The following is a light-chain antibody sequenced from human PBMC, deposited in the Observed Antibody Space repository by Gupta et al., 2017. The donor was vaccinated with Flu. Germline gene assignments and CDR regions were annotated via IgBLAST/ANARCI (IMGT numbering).Light chain of an antibody. V-gene: IGLV1-51*01. CDR2: ENN. CDR1: TSNIGNNY. CDR3: GTWDSALSAGV. J-gene: IGLJ3*02. Sequence: QSVLTQPPSVSAAPGQKVTLSCFGSTSNIGNNYVSWYQQFPGTAPKLLIYENNKRPSGIPDRFSGSKSGTSATLAITGLQTGDEADYYCGTWDSALSAGVFGGGTKLTVL.